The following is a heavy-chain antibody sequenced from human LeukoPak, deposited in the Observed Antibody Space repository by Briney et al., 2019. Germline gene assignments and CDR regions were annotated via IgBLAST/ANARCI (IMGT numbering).Heavy chain of an antibody. D-gene: IGHD6-19*01. CDR3: AKYSGWYYFDY. V-gene: IGHV4-4*07. J-gene: IGHJ4*02. CDR1: GASINSGY. CDR2: IYTSGNT. Sequence: AETLSLTCTVSGASINSGYWSWIRQPAGKGLEWIGRIYTSGNTDYTPSLKSRVTISGDTSKNHLSLKLSSVTAADTAVYYCAKYSGWYYFDYWGQGTVVSVSS.